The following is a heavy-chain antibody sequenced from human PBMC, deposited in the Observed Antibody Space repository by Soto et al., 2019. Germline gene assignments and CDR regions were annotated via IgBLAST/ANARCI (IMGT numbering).Heavy chain of an antibody. D-gene: IGHD2-15*01. V-gene: IGHV3-13*01. J-gene: IGHJ6*02. Sequence: EVQLVESGGGLVQPGGSLRLSCAASGFTLSGYDIHWVRQATGKGLEWVSGIGSAGDTYYADSVKGRFTISRENAKNSLYLQMNSLRVGDTAVYYCTRNTPTTGMAVGGQGTTVTGSS. CDR1: GFTLSGYD. CDR3: TRNTPTTGMAV. CDR2: IGSAGDT.